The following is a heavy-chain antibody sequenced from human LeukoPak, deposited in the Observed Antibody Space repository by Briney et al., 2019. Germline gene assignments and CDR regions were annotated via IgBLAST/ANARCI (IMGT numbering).Heavy chain of an antibody. CDR3: ARQYYYGSGSYHGDDAFDI. J-gene: IGHJ3*02. D-gene: IGHD3-10*01. CDR1: GYTFTSYG. Sequence: ASVKVSCKASGYTFTSYGISWVRQAPGQGLEWMGWISAYNGNTNYAQKLQGRVTMTTDTSTSTAYMELRSLRSDDTAVYYCARQYYYGSGSYHGDDAFDIWGQGTMVTVSS. CDR2: ISAYNGNT. V-gene: IGHV1-18*01.